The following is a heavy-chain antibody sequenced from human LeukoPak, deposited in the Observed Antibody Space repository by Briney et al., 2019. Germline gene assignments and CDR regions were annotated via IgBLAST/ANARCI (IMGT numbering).Heavy chain of an antibody. V-gene: IGHV1-18*01. Sequence: ASVKVSCKASGYTFTSYGISWVRQAPGRGLEWMGWISAYNGNTNYAQKLQGRVTMTTDTSTSTAYMELRSLRSDDTAVYYCARDRINPKYPDAFDIWGQGTMVTVSS. CDR3: ARDRINPKYPDAFDI. D-gene: IGHD2-2*01. CDR2: ISAYNGNT. J-gene: IGHJ3*02. CDR1: GYTFTSYG.